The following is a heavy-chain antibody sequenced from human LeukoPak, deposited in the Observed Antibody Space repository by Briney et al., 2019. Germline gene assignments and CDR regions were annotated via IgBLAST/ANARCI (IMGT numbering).Heavy chain of an antibody. Sequence: SETLSLTCTVSGGSISSYYWSWIRQPPGKGLEWIGYIYYSGSTNYNPSLKSRVTISVDTSKNQFSLKLSSVTAADTAVYYCAGDRSGTFDYWGQGTLVTVSS. J-gene: IGHJ4*02. D-gene: IGHD2-15*01. CDR2: IYYSGST. CDR3: AGDRSGTFDY. CDR1: GGSISSYY. V-gene: IGHV4-59*01.